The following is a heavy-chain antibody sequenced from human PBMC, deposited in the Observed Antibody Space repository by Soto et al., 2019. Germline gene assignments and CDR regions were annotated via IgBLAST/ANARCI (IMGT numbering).Heavy chain of an antibody. V-gene: IGHV3-9*01. Sequence: GGSLRLSCAASGFTFDDYAMHWVRQAPGKGLEWVSGISWNSGSIGYADSVKGRFTISRDNAKNSLYLQMNSLRAEDTALYYCAKAPIPGIAVAGTVGFDYWGQGTLVTVSS. CDR1: GFTFDDYA. CDR2: ISWNSGSI. J-gene: IGHJ4*02. D-gene: IGHD6-19*01. CDR3: AKAPIPGIAVAGTVGFDY.